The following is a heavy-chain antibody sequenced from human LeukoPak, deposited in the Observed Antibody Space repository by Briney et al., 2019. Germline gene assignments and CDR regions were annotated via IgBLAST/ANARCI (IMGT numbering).Heavy chain of an antibody. D-gene: IGHD6-19*01. CDR1: GGSINNYY. CDR2: MHPSGST. Sequence: SETLSLTCTVSGGSINNYYWSWIRQPAGKGLEWIGRMHPSGSTNYNPSLKSRLTVSLDTSKNQFSLKLTSVTAADTAIYYCARDGGSGWYDYWGQGTLVTVSS. V-gene: IGHV4-4*07. J-gene: IGHJ4*02. CDR3: ARDGGSGWYDY.